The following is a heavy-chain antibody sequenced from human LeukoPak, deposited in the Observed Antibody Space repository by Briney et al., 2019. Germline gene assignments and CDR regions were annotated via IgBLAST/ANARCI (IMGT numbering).Heavy chain of an antibody. J-gene: IGHJ2*01. D-gene: IGHD6-13*01. CDR1: TFSFRNFA. Sequence: GGSLRLSCAASTFSFRNFAMSWVRLAPGKGLEWVSGISDSGHRTDYADSVEGRFTISRDNSKNTLYLQMDSLRAEDTAVYYCARSLIRYSSRWYGWYFDLWGRGTLVTVSS. CDR3: ARSLIRYSSRWYGWYFDL. V-gene: IGHV3-23*01. CDR2: ISDSGHRT.